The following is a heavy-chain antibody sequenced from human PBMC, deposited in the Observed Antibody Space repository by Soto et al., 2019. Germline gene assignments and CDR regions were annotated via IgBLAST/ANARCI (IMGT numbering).Heavy chain of an antibody. CDR1: GFTFSSYS. D-gene: IGHD2-21*02. J-gene: IGHJ5*02. Sequence: GGSLRLSCAASGFTFSSYSMNWVRQAPGKGLEWVSSISSGSSTIYYADSVKGRFTISRDNAKNSLYLQMNSLRDEDTAVYYCAREVPHDFNWFDPWGQGTLVTVSS. CDR3: AREVPHDFNWFDP. V-gene: IGHV3-48*02. CDR2: ISSGSSTI.